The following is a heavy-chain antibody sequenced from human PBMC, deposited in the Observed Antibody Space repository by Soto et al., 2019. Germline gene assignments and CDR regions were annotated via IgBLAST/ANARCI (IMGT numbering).Heavy chain of an antibody. CDR1: GFTFSSYG. Sequence: QVQLVESGGGVVQPGRSLRLSCAASGFTFSSYGMHWVRQAPGKGLEWVAVISYDGSNKYYADSVKGRFTISRDNSKNTLYLQMNSLRAEDTAVYYCAKDQGIQLWLGMGDYWGQGTLVTVSS. CDR3: AKDQGIQLWLGMGDY. J-gene: IGHJ4*02. D-gene: IGHD5-18*01. CDR2: ISYDGSNK. V-gene: IGHV3-30*18.